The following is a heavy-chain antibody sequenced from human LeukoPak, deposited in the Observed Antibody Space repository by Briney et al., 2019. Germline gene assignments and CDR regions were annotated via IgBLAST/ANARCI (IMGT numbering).Heavy chain of an antibody. CDR3: AKRSCSGTTCCPLDS. CDR1: GLTLSVAG. Sequence: QTGGSLRLSCVASGLTLSVAGMHWVRQAPGKGLEWVSAITGNGGATYYADSVKGRFTISRDNSKSTLYLQMNRLRAEDTAIYYCAKRSCSGTTCCPLDSWGQGTLVTVSS. J-gene: IGHJ4*02. CDR2: ITGNGGAT. D-gene: IGHD2-15*01. V-gene: IGHV3-23*01.